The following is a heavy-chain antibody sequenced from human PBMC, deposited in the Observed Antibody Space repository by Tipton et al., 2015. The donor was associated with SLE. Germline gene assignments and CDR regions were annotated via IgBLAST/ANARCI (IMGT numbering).Heavy chain of an antibody. D-gene: IGHD1-26*01. V-gene: IGHV4-39*01. CDR3: ARRRSGTNGGPFDI. J-gene: IGHJ3*02. Sequence: TLSLTCTVSGGSISSSSYYWGWIRQPPGKGLEWIGSIYYSGSTYYNPSLKSRVTISVDTSENQFSPKLSSVTAADTAVYYCARRRSGTNGGPFDIWGQGTMVTVSS. CDR1: GGSISSSSYY. CDR2: IYYSGST.